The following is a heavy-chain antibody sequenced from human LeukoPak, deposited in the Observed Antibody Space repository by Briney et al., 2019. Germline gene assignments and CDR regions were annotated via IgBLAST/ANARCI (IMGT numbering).Heavy chain of an antibody. CDR3: AKEYTGTFSPFPSYFDN. J-gene: IGHJ4*02. CDR1: GFTFSSYG. V-gene: IGHV3-30*02. Sequence: GGSLRLSCAASGFTFSSYGMHWVRQAPGKGLEWVAFIRCDGSNEYYADSVKGRFTISRDNSKNTLYLQMNSLRAEDTAIYYCAKEYTGTFSPFPSYFDNWGQGTLVTVSS. CDR2: IRCDGSNE. D-gene: IGHD1-26*01.